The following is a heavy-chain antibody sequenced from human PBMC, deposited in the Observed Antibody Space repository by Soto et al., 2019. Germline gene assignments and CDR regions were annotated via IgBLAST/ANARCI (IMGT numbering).Heavy chain of an antibody. J-gene: IGHJ4*02. V-gene: IGHV3-23*01. CDR3: AKRACPTTTSQYHYYFDH. D-gene: IGHD1-26*01. Sequence: EVQLLESGGTLVQPGGSLRLSCAASGFPFSTYAMTWVRQAPGKGLEWVSTISGGGGATYYADSVKGRFTISRDTSEYTLYLQMNGLRAEDTALYYCAKRACPTTTSQYHYYFDHWGQGTLVTVSS. CDR2: ISGGGGAT. CDR1: GFPFSTYA.